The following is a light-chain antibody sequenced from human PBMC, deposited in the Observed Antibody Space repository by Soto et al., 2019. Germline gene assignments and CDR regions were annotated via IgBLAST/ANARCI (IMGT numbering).Light chain of an antibody. J-gene: IGKJ2*01. V-gene: IGKV1-5*01. CDR1: QSISSW. CDR2: DAS. CDR3: QQYNSYSYT. Sequence: DVQITQSPSTLSASVGDRVTITCRASQSISSWLAWYQQKPGKAPKLLIYDASTLESGVPSRFSGSGSGTEFTLTISILQPDDFATYYCQQYNSYSYTFGQGTKLEIK.